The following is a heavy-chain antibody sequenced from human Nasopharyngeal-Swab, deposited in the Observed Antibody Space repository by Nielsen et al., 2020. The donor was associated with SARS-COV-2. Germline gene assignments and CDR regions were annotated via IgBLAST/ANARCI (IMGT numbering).Heavy chain of an antibody. V-gene: IGHV3-23*01. D-gene: IGHD1-1*01. CDR2: ISGSGGST. CDR1: GGSFSGYY. Sequence: GGSLRLSCAVYGGSFSGYYWSWIRQPPGKGLEWVSAISGSGGSTYYADSVKGRFTISRDNSKNTLYLQMNSLRAEDTAVYYCAKEEVSTTGTRDYYYYYMDVWGKGTTVTVSS. CDR3: AKEEVSTTGTRDYYYYYMDV. J-gene: IGHJ6*03.